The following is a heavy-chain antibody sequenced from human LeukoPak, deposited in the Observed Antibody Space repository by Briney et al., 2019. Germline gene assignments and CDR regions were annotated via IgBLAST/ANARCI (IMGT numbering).Heavy chain of an antibody. CDR3: ARQDSSWYRHDAFDI. V-gene: IGHV4-4*07. D-gene: IGHD6-13*01. CDR2: IYTSGST. Sequence: SETLSLTCTVSGGSISSYCWSWIRQPAGKGLEWIGRIYTSGSTNYNPSLKSRVTMSVDTSKNQFSLKLSSVTAADTAVYYCARQDSSWYRHDAFDIWGQGTMVTVSS. CDR1: GGSISSYC. J-gene: IGHJ3*02.